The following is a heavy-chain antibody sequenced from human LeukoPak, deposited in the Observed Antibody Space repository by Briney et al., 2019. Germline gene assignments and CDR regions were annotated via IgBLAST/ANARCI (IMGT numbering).Heavy chain of an antibody. CDR1: GGSFSGYY. CDR2: INHSGST. J-gene: IGHJ4*02. D-gene: IGHD2-15*01. Sequence: SETLSLTCAVYGGSFSGYYWSWIRQPPGKGLEWIGEINHSGSTNYNPSLKSRVTISVDTSKNQFSLKLSSVTAADTAVYYCARDPGAYCSGGSCPTVYWGQGTLVTVSS. CDR3: ARDPGAYCSGGSCPTVY. V-gene: IGHV4-34*01.